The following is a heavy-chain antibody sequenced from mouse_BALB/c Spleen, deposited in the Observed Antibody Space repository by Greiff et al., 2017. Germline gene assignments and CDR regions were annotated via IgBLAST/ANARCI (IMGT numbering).Heavy chain of an antibody. CDR3: ARLPYSYDWYFDV. J-gene: IGHJ1*01. D-gene: IGHD2-12*01. CDR2: ISNGGGST. Sequence: DVQLVESGGGLVQPGGSLKLSCAASGFTFSSYTMSWVRQTPEKRLEWVAYISNGGGSTYYPDTVKGRFTISRDNAKNTLYLQMSSLKSEDTAMYYCARLPYSYDWYFDVWGAGTTVTVSS. V-gene: IGHV5-12-2*01. CDR1: GFTFSSYT.